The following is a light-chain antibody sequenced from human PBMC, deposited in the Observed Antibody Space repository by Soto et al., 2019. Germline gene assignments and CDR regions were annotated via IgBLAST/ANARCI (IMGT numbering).Light chain of an antibody. CDR1: QSIGGN. V-gene: IGKV3-15*01. CDR2: GSS. J-gene: IGKJ2*01. Sequence: EMVMTQSPATQSVSPGERASLSCRASQSIGGNLAWYQQKPGQAPRLLIYGSSTRATGVPARFSRSGSRTDFTLTISSLQSEDFAIYYCQQYNNWPYTFGQGTKLEI. CDR3: QQYNNWPYT.